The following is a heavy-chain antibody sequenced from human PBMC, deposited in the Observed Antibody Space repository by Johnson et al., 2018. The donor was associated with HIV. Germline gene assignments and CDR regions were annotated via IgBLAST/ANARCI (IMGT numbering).Heavy chain of an antibody. CDR1: GFTFSSYA. V-gene: IGHV3-30-3*01. D-gene: IGHD1-26*01. CDR3: AREWGAFDI. Sequence: VQLVESGGGVVQPGRSLRLSCAASGFTFSSYAMHWVRQAPGKGLEWVAVISYDGSNKYYADSVKGRFTISRDNSKNTLYQQMNSLRAEDTAVYYCAREWGAFDIWGQGTMVTVSS. J-gene: IGHJ3*02. CDR2: ISYDGSNK.